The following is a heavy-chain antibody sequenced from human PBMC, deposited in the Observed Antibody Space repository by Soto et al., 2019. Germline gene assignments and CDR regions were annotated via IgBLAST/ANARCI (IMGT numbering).Heavy chain of an antibody. CDR1: GFTFSSYS. V-gene: IGHV3-48*01. D-gene: IGHD6-13*01. CDR2: ISSSSSTI. Sequence: GGSLRLSCTASGFTFSSYSMNWVRQAPGKGLEWVSYISSSSSTIYYADSVKGRFTISRDNAKNSLYLQMNSLRAEDTAVYYCARDRSYSSSWYDAFDIWGQETMVTVSS. J-gene: IGHJ3*02. CDR3: ARDRSYSSSWYDAFDI.